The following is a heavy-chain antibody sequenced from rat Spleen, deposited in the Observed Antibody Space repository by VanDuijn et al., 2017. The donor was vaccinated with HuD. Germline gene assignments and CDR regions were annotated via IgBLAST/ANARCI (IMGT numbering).Heavy chain of an antibody. Sequence: EVQLVESGGGLVQPGRSLKLSCAASGFTFNDYSMAWVRQAPTKGLEWVATISYDGSSTYYRDSVKGRFTISRDNAKSTLYLQMDSLRSEDTATYYCARQGWVPLFDYWGQGVMVTVSS. D-gene: IGHD1-7*01. V-gene: IGHV5-29*01. CDR2: ISYDGSST. CDR1: GFTFNDYS. J-gene: IGHJ2*01. CDR3: ARQGWVPLFDY.